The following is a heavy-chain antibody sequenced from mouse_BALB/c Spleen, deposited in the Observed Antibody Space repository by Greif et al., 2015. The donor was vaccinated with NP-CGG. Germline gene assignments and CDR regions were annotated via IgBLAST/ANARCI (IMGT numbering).Heavy chain of an antibody. Sequence: EVQLVESGGGLVKPGGSLKLSCAASGFTFSSYAMSWVRQTPEKRLEWVATISSGGSYTYYPDSVKGRFTISRDNAKNTLYLQMSSLRSEDTAMYFCAVITTVVAPVAYWGQGTLVTVSA. J-gene: IGHJ3*01. D-gene: IGHD1-1*01. CDR1: GFTFSSYA. V-gene: IGHV5-9-3*01. CDR3: AVITTVVAPVAY. CDR2: ISSGGSYT.